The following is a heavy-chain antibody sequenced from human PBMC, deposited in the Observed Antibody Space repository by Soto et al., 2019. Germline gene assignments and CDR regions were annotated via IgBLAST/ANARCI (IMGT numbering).Heavy chain of an antibody. CDR2: INPSSGRT. V-gene: IGHV1-46*01. CDR1: GYTFTSYS. Sequence: ASVKVSCKASGYTFTSYSMHCVRQAPGQGLEWMGIINPSSGRTSYAQNFQGRVTMTSDTSTSIVYMEMSSLKSEDTAVYYCARDHNFGFILYAMDVWGQGTTVTVS. D-gene: IGHD2-15*01. CDR3: ARDHNFGFILYAMDV. J-gene: IGHJ6*02.